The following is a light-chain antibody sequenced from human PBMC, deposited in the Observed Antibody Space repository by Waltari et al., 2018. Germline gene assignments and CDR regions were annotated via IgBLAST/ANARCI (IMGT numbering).Light chain of an antibody. CDR1: SGSVSTTSY. CDR3: LIYMGSGIWV. Sequence: QTVVTQEPSLSVSPGGTVTLTCALSSGSVSTTSYASWYQQTPGPAPRTLVYKANARSSGVPDRFSASILGNKAALTITGAQAEDDSDYYCLIYMGSGIWVFGGGTKLTVL. V-gene: IGLV8-61*01. CDR2: KAN. J-gene: IGLJ3*02.